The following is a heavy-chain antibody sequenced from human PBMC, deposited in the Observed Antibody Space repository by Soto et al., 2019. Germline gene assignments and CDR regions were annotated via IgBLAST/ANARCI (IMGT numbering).Heavy chain of an antibody. D-gene: IGHD3-3*02. V-gene: IGHV3-21*01. J-gene: IGHJ4*02. CDR3: ASRPSIFRVVIQDY. CDR1: GFTFSSYS. CDR2: ISSSSSYI. Sequence: EVQLVESGGGLVKPGGSLRLSCAASGFTFSSYSMNWVRQAPGKGLEWVSSISSSSSYIYYADSVKGRFTISRDNAKNSLYLQMNSLRAEDTAVYYCASRPSIFRVVIQDYWGQGTLVTVSS.